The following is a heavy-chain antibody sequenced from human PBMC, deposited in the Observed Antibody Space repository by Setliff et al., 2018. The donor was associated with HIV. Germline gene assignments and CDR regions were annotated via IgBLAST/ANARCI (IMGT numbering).Heavy chain of an antibody. V-gene: IGHV4-4*02. CDR2: IYSSGST. CDR3: ARADSSTWSHYFDY. J-gene: IGHJ4*02. Sequence: TLSLTCAVSGGSISSSNWWSWVRQPPGKGLEWIGEIYSSGSTNYNPSLKSRVTISADTSKNQFSLKLSSVTAADTALYYCARADSSTWSHYFDYWGQGTLVTVSS. D-gene: IGHD6-6*01. CDR1: GGSISSSNW.